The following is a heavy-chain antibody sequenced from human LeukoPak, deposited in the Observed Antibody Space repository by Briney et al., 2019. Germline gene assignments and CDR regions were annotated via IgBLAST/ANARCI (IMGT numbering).Heavy chain of an antibody. CDR1: GFTFSDSY. J-gene: IGHJ4*02. Sequence: GGSLRLSCAASGFTFSDSYTSWVRQAPGKGLEWVSYISKSSIYTNYADSVEGRFTISRDNAKNSLSLQMNSLRAEDTAVYYCARWGDGYNYYFDYWGQGTLVTVSS. CDR2: ISKSSIYT. V-gene: IGHV3-11*06. CDR3: ARWGDGYNYYFDY. D-gene: IGHD5-24*01.